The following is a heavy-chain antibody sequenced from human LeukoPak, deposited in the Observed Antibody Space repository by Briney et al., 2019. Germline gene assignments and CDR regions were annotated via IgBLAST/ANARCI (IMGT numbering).Heavy chain of an antibody. D-gene: IGHD3-10*01. Sequence: SETLSLTCTVSGGSISSGSYYWSWIRQPAGKGLEWIGRIYTSGSTNYNPSLKSRVTISVDTSKNQFSLKLSSVTAADTAVYYCASTGINMVRGVMFFDYWGQGTLVTVSS. CDR1: GGSISSGSYY. V-gene: IGHV4-61*02. CDR3: ASTGINMVRGVMFFDY. J-gene: IGHJ4*02. CDR2: IYTSGST.